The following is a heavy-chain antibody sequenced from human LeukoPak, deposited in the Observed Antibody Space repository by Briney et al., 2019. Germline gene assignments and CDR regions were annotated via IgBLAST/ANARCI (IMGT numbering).Heavy chain of an antibody. J-gene: IGHJ4*02. CDR1: GYSISSGHY. CDR2: LSDGGTP. CDR3: GTSDSGSIFGVVISF. V-gene: IGHV4-38-2*01. D-gene: IGHD3-3*02. Sequence: SETLSLTCDVSGYSISSGHYWGWIRQPPGKGLEWIGSLSDGGTPDYNPSLKSRVSMSIDTSKNQFSLRLRSLTAADTAIYYCGTSDSGSIFGVVISFWGQGTLATVSS.